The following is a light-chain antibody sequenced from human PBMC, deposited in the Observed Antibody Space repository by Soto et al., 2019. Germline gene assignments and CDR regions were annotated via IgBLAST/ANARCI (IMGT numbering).Light chain of an antibody. J-gene: IGLJ1*01. Sequence: QSVLTQPPSVSAAPGQRVTISCSGSSSNIGGNSVSWYQQLPGTAPKLLIYDDDKRPSGIPDRFSGSKSGTSATLGITGFQTGDEADYYCGSWNDNLDGPSYVFGTGTKVTVL. CDR1: SSNIGGNS. CDR3: GSWNDNLDGPSYV. CDR2: DDD. V-gene: IGLV1-51*01.